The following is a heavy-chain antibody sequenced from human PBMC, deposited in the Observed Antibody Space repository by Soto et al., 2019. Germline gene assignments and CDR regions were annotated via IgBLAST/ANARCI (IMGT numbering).Heavy chain of an antibody. CDR1: GDSVSSNSAA. D-gene: IGHD6-19*01. V-gene: IGHV6-1*01. Sequence: QTLSLTCAISGDSVSSNSAAWNWIRQSPSRGLEWLGRTYYRSKWYNDYAVSVKSRITINPDTSKNQFSLQLNSVTPEDTAVYYCARVGIAVADSYYYGMDVWGQGTTVTVSS. J-gene: IGHJ6*02. CDR3: ARVGIAVADSYYYGMDV. CDR2: TYYRSKWYN.